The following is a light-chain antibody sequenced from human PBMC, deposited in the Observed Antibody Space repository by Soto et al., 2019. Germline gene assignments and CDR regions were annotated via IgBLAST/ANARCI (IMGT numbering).Light chain of an antibody. CDR1: SSDVGSYNL. V-gene: IGLV2-23*01. Sequence: QSALTQPASVSGSPGQSITISCTGSSSDVGSYNLVSWYQQHPGKAPKLMIYEGSKWPSGVSNRFSGSISGNTASLTISGLQAEDEADYYCCSYAASSPVVFGGGTQLTVL. J-gene: IGLJ2*01. CDR2: EGS. CDR3: CSYAASSPVV.